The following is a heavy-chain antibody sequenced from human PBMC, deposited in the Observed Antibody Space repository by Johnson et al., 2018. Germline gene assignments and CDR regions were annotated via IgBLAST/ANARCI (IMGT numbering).Heavy chain of an antibody. CDR3: TRQQKGRGVIYYMDV. Sequence: VQLVESGGGLVQXGGSLKLXCAASGLTFSGSAMHWVRQASGKGLEWVGRIRSKANSYATAYAASGKGRFTISRDDSKNTAYLQMNSLKIEDTAVYYCTRQQKGRGVIYYMDVWGKGTTVTVSS. V-gene: IGHV3-73*01. CDR1: GLTFSGSA. D-gene: IGHD3-10*01. J-gene: IGHJ6*03. CDR2: IRSKANSYAT.